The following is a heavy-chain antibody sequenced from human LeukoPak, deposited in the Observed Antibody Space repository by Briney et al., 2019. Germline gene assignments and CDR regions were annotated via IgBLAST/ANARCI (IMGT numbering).Heavy chain of an antibody. Sequence: GGSLRLSCASSGFTFGTYGMNWVRQAPEKGLEWVSYISSRSDSENYTDSVKGRFTISRDNIRNLLYLQMNSLRAEDTAVYFCARDSTRILGLFDYWGQGTLVTISS. D-gene: IGHD2/OR15-2a*01. CDR2: ISSRSDSE. CDR1: GFTFGTYG. V-gene: IGHV3-48*01. J-gene: IGHJ4*02. CDR3: ARDSTRILGLFDY.